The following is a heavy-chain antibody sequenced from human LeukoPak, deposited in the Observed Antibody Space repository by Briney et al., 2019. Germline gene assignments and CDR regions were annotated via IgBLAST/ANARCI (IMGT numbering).Heavy chain of an antibody. D-gene: IGHD3-10*01. Sequence: GGSLRLSCAASGFTFNKAWMSWVRLAPGKGLEWVDRIKNKGDGGTTDYAAPVKGRFTVSRDDSKSTLYLQMNSLKTEDTAVYYCTTSGTPFEYWGQGTLVTVSS. CDR1: GFTFNKAW. J-gene: IGHJ4*02. V-gene: IGHV3-15*01. CDR2: IKNKGDGGTT. CDR3: TTSGTPFEY.